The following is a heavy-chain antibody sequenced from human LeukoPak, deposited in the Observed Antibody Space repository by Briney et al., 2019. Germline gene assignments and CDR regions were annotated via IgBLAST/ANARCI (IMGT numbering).Heavy chain of an antibody. D-gene: IGHD2-2*01. J-gene: IGHJ2*01. V-gene: IGHV1-18*01. CDR1: GYTFTSYG. CDR3: ARVAPIVGYCSSTSCYRIGTMYFDL. Sequence: ASVKVSCKASGYTFTSYGISWVRQAPGQGLEWMGWISAYNGNTNYAQKLQGRVTMTTDTSTSTAYMELRSLRSDDTAVYYCARVAPIVGYCSSTSCYRIGTMYFDLWGRGTLVTVSS. CDR2: ISAYNGNT.